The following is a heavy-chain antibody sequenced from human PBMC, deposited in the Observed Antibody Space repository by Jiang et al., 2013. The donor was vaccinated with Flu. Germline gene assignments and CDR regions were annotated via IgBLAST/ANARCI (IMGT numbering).Heavy chain of an antibody. CDR3: ARADCSGGTCYPIDY. V-gene: IGHV4-59*01. J-gene: IGHJ4*02. CDR2: IYYSGST. Sequence: GSGLVKPSETLSLTCTVSGGSISSYYWSWVRQPPGKGLDWIGYIYYSGSTNYNPSLKSRVTISVDTSKNQFSLKVSAVTAADTAVYYCARADCSGGTCYPIDYWGQGNPGHRLL. CDR1: GGSISSYY. D-gene: IGHD2-15*01.